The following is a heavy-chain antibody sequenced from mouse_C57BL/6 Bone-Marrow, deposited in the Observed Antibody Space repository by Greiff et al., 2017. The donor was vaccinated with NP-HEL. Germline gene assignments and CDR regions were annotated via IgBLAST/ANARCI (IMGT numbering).Heavy chain of an antibody. D-gene: IGHD2-10*02. CDR2: IDPENGDT. CDR3: TPYGNYRAY. Sequence: EVMLVEPGAELVRPGASVKLSCTASGFNIKDDYMHWVKQRPEQGLEWIGWIDPENGDTEYASKFQGKATITADTSSNTAYLQLSSLTSEDTAVYYCTPYGNYRAYWGQGTLVTVSA. J-gene: IGHJ3*01. V-gene: IGHV14-4*01. CDR1: GFNIKDDY.